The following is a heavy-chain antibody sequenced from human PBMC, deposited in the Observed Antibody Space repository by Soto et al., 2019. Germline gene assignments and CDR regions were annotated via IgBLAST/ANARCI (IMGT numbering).Heavy chain of an antibody. CDR2: ISGSGGSI. Sequence: EVQLLESGGGLVQPGGSLRLSCAASGFTFSTYAMNWVRQAPGNGMEWVSAISGSGGSIHYADSVKRRFTISSDNSKSTLNMQLTSLRGEDAVVYNSVKGCWKGDVWGQGTTVTVSS. CDR1: GFTFSTYA. J-gene: IGHJ6*02. D-gene: IGHD1-1*01. V-gene: IGHV3-23*01. CDR3: VKGCWKGDV.